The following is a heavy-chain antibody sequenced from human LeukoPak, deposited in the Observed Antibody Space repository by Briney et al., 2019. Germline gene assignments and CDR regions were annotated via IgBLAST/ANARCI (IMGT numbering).Heavy chain of an antibody. CDR3: ARGFQGSNFDY. Sequence: SETLSLTCTVSGGSTSTYYWSWIRQPAGKGLEWIGHGNGNTDYDPSLKGRVIISVDTSKNQFFLQLSSVTTADTAVYYCARGFQGSNFDYWGQGTLVTISS. CDR2: GNGNT. J-gene: IGHJ4*02. CDR1: GGSTSTYY. D-gene: IGHD3-10*01. V-gene: IGHV4-4*07.